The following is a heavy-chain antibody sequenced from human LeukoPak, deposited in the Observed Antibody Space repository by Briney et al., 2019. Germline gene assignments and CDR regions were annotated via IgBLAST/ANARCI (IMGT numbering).Heavy chain of an antibody. Sequence: SGTLSLTCTVAGGSVSSTSYYWGWIRQPPGKGLEWIGTVYYSGSTYYNPSLKSRVTISVDTSKNQFSMKLSSVTAADTAVYYCARVKGIAVAGTVGFDPWGQGTLVTVSS. D-gene: IGHD6-19*01. CDR2: VYYSGST. CDR1: GGSVSSTSYY. CDR3: ARVKGIAVAGTVGFDP. J-gene: IGHJ5*02. V-gene: IGHV4-39*01.